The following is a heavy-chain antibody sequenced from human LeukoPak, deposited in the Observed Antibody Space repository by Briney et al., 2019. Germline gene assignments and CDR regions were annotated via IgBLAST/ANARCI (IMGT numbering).Heavy chain of an antibody. CDR3: ARLLSPAAISSLNFFFDY. CDR1: GFIVSSNY. D-gene: IGHD1-1*01. CDR2: IYSGGST. J-gene: IGHJ4*02. V-gene: IGHV3-53*01. Sequence: GGSLRLSCAASGFIVSSNYMNWVRQAPGKGLEWVSVIYSGGSTYYADSVKGRFTISRDNSKNTLYLQMNSLRAEDTAVYYCARLLSPAAISSLNFFFDYWGQGTLVTVSS.